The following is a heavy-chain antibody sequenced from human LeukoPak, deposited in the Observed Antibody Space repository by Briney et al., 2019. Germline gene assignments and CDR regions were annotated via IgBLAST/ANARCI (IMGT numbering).Heavy chain of an antibody. Sequence: SETLSLTCTVSGGSISSYYWSWIRQPPGKGLEWIGHIYYSGSTNYNPSLKSRVTISVDTSKNQFSLKLSSVTAADTAVYYCARDSGGSWRRGREYYYYYGMDVWGQGTTVTVSS. V-gene: IGHV4-59*01. D-gene: IGHD2-15*01. CDR3: ARDSGGSWRRGREYYYYYGMDV. J-gene: IGHJ6*02. CDR2: IYYSGST. CDR1: GGSISSYY.